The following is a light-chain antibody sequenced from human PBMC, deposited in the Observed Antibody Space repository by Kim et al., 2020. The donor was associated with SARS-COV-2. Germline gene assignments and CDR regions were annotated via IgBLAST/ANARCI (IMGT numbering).Light chain of an antibody. CDR3: QQRNSWPPAVT. V-gene: IGKV3-11*01. CDR2: DAS. J-gene: IGKJ4*01. Sequence: PGERATLSCRASQSIGTYLAWYQQKPGQAPRLLIYDASNRATGIPDRFSGSGSGTDFTLTISSLEPEDFAIYYCQQRNSWPPAVTFGGGTKVDIK. CDR1: QSIGTY.